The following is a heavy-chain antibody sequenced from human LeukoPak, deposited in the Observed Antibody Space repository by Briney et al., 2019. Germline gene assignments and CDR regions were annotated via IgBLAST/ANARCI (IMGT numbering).Heavy chain of an antibody. V-gene: IGHV1-2*07. CDR2: INPNSGGT. J-gene: IGHJ6*04. Sequence: ASVKVSCKASGYTFTGYYMHWVRQAPGQGLEWMGWINPNSGGTNYAHKFQVRVTMTRDTSISTAYMELSRLRYDDTAVYYCAREVEYSSSSPFGVWGKGTTVTVSS. CDR1: GYTFTGYY. CDR3: AREVEYSSSSPFGV. D-gene: IGHD6-6*01.